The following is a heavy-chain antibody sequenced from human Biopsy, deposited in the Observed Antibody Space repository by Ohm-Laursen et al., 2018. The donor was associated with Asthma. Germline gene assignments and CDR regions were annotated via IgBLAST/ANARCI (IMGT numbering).Heavy chain of an antibody. Sequence: SSVKVSCKSLGGTFNTYVIGWVRQAPGQGLEWMGGINSVFGTTTYPQKFQDRVTITADHSTSTVYMELSSLRSEDTAVYYCARKAGSCISRTCYSLDFWGQGTLVTVSS. D-gene: IGHD2-2*01. CDR2: INSVFGTT. CDR3: ARKAGSCISRTCYSLDF. V-gene: IGHV1-69*01. CDR1: GGTFNTYV. J-gene: IGHJ4*02.